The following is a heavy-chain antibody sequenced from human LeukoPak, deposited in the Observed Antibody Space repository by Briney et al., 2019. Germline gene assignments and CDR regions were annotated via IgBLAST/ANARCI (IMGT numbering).Heavy chain of an antibody. D-gene: IGHD5-12*01. CDR3: ARDAVGYEDY. Sequence: SETLSLTCTVSRGSISHYWWSWIRQAAGKGLEWIGRVYPSGTTHYNTSLQSRVTLSVDTSKNQFSLKLSALTAADTAVYYCARDAVGYEDYWGQGTLVTVSS. CDR2: VYPSGTT. V-gene: IGHV4-4*07. CDR1: RGSISHYW. J-gene: IGHJ4*02.